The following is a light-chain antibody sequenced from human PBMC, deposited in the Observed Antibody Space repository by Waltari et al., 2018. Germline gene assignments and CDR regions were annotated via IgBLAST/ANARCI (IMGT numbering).Light chain of an antibody. CDR1: ALSRQH. V-gene: IGLV3-25*03. Sequence: VSPGQTATITCSGDALSRQHVHCYQQKPGQAPILVIHKDTERPSGIPVRISGVTSGPTVSLHINGEQAEDEADYYCQSADTDNFGSYRFFGAGTKLTVL. CDR2: KDT. CDR3: QSADTDNFGSYRF. J-gene: IGLJ2*01.